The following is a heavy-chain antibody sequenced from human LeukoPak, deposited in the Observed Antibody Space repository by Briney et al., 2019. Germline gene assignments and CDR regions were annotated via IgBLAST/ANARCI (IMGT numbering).Heavy chain of an antibody. D-gene: IGHD2-2*01. Sequence: SETLSLTCAVYGGSFSGYYWSWIRQPPGKGLEWIGEINHSGSTNYNPSLKSRVTISVDTSKNQFSLKLSSVTAADTAVYYCARHPYGQYQLPNYFDYWGQGTLVTVSS. CDR2: INHSGST. J-gene: IGHJ4*02. CDR1: GGSFSGYY. V-gene: IGHV4-34*01. CDR3: ARHPYGQYQLPNYFDY.